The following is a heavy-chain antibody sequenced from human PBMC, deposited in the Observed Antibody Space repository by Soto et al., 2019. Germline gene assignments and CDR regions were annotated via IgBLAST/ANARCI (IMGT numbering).Heavy chain of an antibody. CDR2: VSGNNGAS. J-gene: IGHJ5*01. Sequence: ASVKVSGKASGYTSADFGISWVRQAPGQGLEWMGWVSGNNGASNPAPKVQGRITMTLDTSTGVSYMALRSLRSDDTAIYYCVRDQKYFRVNGNWFDSWGQGTLVIVSS. D-gene: IGHD2-2*01. V-gene: IGHV1-18*04. CDR1: GYTSADFG. CDR3: VRDQKYFRVNGNWFDS.